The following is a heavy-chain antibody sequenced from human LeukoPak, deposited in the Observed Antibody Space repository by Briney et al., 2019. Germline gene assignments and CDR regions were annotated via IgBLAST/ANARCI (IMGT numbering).Heavy chain of an antibody. CDR1: GFTFSSYW. V-gene: IGHV3-7*01. J-gene: IGHJ4*02. D-gene: IGHD3-22*01. CDR3: ARDLTPRPYYYDSSGYTGGDY. CDR2: IKQDGSEK. Sequence: QTGGSLRLSCAASGFTFSSYWMSWVRQAPGKGLEWVANIKQDGSEKYYVDSVKGRFTISRDNAKNSLYLQMNSLRAEDTAVYYCARDLTPRPYYYDSSGYTGGDYWGQGTLVTVSS.